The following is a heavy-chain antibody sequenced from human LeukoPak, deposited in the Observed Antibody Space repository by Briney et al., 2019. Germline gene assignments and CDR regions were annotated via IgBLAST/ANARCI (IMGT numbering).Heavy chain of an antibody. Sequence: SCKVSGYTLTELSMHWVRQAPGKGLEWVSSISSSSSDIYYAVSVKGRFTISRDNAKNSLYLQMNSLRAEDTAVYYCARDSRTTGTTSGYFDYWGQGTLVTVSS. V-gene: IGHV3-21*01. D-gene: IGHD1-1*01. CDR3: ARDSRTTGTTSGYFDY. CDR1: GYTLTELS. J-gene: IGHJ4*02. CDR2: ISSSSSDI.